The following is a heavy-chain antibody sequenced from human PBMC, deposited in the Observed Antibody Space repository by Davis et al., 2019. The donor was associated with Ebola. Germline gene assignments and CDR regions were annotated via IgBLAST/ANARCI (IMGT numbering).Heavy chain of an antibody. CDR3: AHRRRYYDILTGYYRYYFDY. J-gene: IGHJ4*02. D-gene: IGHD3-9*01. CDR2: IYWDDDT. Sequence: SGPTLVKPTQTLTLTCIFSGFSLNVSGVGVGWIRQPPGKAPEWLALIYWDDDTRYSPSLKSRLTITKDASKNQVVLTMTNMDPVDTATYYCAHRRRYYDILTGYYRYYFDYWGQGTLVTVSS. CDR1: GFSLNVSGVG. V-gene: IGHV2-5*02.